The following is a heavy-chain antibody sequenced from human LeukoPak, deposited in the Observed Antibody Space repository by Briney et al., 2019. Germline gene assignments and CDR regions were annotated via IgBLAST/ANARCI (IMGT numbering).Heavy chain of an antibody. CDR1: GFTFSNYA. CDR3: TRGGGYSYGSADYMDV. Sequence: AGGSLRLSCAASGFTFSNYAMSWVRQAPGKGLEWVGFIRSKAYGGTTEYAASVKGRFTISRDDSKSIAYLQMNSLKTEDTAVYYCTRGGGYSYGSADYMDVWGKGTTVTVSS. D-gene: IGHD5-18*01. J-gene: IGHJ6*03. V-gene: IGHV3-49*04. CDR2: IRSKAYGGTT.